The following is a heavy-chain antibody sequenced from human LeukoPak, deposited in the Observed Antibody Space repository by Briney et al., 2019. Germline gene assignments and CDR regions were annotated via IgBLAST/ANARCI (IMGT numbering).Heavy chain of an antibody. CDR1: GFTISGHW. CDR3: ARGQGDFWSGYYYYYYMDV. V-gene: IGHV3-7*01. Sequence: GGSLRLSCAASGFTISGHWMAWVRQAPGKGLEWVADINTDGSERYYVDSVTGRFTISGDNAKNSLYLQMNSLRAEDTALYYCARGQGDFWSGYYYYYYMDVWGKGTTVTVSS. J-gene: IGHJ6*03. CDR2: INTDGSER. D-gene: IGHD3-3*01.